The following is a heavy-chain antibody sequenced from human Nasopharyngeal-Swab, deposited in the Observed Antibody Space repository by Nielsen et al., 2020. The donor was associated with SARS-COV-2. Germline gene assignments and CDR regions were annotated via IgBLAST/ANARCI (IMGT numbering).Heavy chain of an antibody. CDR2: INPGSGKT. J-gene: IGHJ4*02. V-gene: IGHV1-3*01. CDR3: ARDHGDDYGWFRFDD. D-gene: IGHD4/OR15-4a*01. Sequence: ASVKVSCKASGYNFTHYAMHWVRQAPGQRLEWMGWINPGSGKTRYAQKVQGRVTITRDTPAITVFLELSSLRLEDTAMYFCARDHGDDYGWFRFDDWGQGTLVTVSS. CDR1: GYNFTHYA.